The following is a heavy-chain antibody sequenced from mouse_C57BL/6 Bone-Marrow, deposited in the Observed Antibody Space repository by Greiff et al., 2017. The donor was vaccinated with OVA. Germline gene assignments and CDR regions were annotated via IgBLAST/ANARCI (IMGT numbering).Heavy chain of an antibody. CDR3: ARDLITTVYYFDY. CDR1: GYSITSGYY. J-gene: IGHJ2*01. Sequence: EVKLQESGPGLVKPSQSLSLTCSVTGYSITSGYYWNWIRQFPGNKLEWMGYISYDGSNNYNPSLKNRISITRDTSKNQFFLKLNSVTTEDTATYYCARDLITTVYYFDYWGQGTTLTVSS. V-gene: IGHV3-6*01. D-gene: IGHD1-1*01. CDR2: ISYDGSN.